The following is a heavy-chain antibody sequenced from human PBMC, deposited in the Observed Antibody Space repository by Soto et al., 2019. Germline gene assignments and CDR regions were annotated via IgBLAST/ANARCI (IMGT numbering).Heavy chain of an antibody. CDR2: IWYDGSNK. J-gene: IGHJ6*02. Sequence: GGSLRLSCAASGFTFSSYGMHWVRQAPGKGLEWVAVIWYDGSNKYYADSVKGRFTISRDNSKNTLYLQMNSLRAEDTAVYYCARDEQLTTYGMDAWGQGTTVTVPS. CDR3: ARDEQLTTYGMDA. D-gene: IGHD6-6*01. V-gene: IGHV3-33*01. CDR1: GFTFSSYG.